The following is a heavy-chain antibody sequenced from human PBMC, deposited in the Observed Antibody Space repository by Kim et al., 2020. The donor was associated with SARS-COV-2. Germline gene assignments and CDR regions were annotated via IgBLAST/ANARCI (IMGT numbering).Heavy chain of an antibody. J-gene: IGHJ4*02. D-gene: IGHD3-22*01. CDR1: GFTFSNYA. CDR2: ISGGDDTT. V-gene: IGHV3-23*01. CDR3: AKDQGGYFDSSGYLGDC. Sequence: GGSLRLSCAASGFTFSNYAMSWVRQAPGKGLEWVSTISGGDDTTFYADSVKGRFTISRDNSKNTVYLQMNSLRAEDTALYYCAKDQGGYFDSSGYLGDCWGQGTLVTVSS.